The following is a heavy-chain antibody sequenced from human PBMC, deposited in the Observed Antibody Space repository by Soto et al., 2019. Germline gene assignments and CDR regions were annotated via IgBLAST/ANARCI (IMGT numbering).Heavy chain of an antibody. V-gene: IGHV3-23*01. CDR3: AKDLSPNMGGMDV. CDR2: ITGSGGTT. D-gene: IGHD3-10*01. Sequence: GGSLRLSCAASGFTFSSYAMSWVRQAPGKGLEWVSSITGSGGTTFYADSVKGRLTISRDNSKNTLYVQMDILRAEDTAVYYCAKDLSPNMGGMDVWGPGTTVTVSS. J-gene: IGHJ6*02. CDR1: GFTFSSYA.